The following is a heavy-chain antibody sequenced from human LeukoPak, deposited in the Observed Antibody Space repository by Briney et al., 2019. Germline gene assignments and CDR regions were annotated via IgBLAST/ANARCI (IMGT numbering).Heavy chain of an antibody. D-gene: IGHD4-17*01. Sequence: GGSLRLSCAASGFTFSSYGMHWVRQAPGKGLEWVAVIWYDGSNKYYADSVKGRFTISRDNAKNSLYLQMNSLRAEDTAVYYCARVLTTVTTRPSWYFDYWGQGTLVTVSS. CDR2: IWYDGSNK. CDR1: GFTFSSYG. V-gene: IGHV3-33*01. CDR3: ARVLTTVTTRPSWYFDY. J-gene: IGHJ4*02.